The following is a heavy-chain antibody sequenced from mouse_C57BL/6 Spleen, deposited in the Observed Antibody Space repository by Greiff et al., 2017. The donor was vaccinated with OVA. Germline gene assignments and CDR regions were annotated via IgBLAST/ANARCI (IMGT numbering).Heavy chain of an antibody. Sequence: EVQLVESGGGLVKPGGSLKLSCAASGFTFSDYGMHWVRQAPEKGLEWVAYISSGSSTIYYADTVKGRFTISRDNAKNTLFLQMTSLRSEDTAMYYCARDDYEGWYFDVWGTGTTVTVSS. CDR3: ARDDYEGWYFDV. CDR1: GFTFSDYG. D-gene: IGHD2-4*01. CDR2: ISSGSSTI. J-gene: IGHJ1*03. V-gene: IGHV5-17*01.